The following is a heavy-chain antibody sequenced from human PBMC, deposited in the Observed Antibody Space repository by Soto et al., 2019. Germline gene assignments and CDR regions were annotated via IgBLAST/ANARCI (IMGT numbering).Heavy chain of an antibody. J-gene: IGHJ4*02. D-gene: IGHD2-21*02. CDR1: GFTFNTYC. Sequence: GESLKISCKGSGFTFNTYCIAWVRQMPGKGLEWVGIIYPGDSETRYGPSFQGHVTISIDKSLNTAYLQWASLEASDTAMYYCARQATVVTPYYFDFWGQGTLVTVSS. CDR3: ARQATVVTPYYFDF. V-gene: IGHV5-51*01. CDR2: IYPGDSET.